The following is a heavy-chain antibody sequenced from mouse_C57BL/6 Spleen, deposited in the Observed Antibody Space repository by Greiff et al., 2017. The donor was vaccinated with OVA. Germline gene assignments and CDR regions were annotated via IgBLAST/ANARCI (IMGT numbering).Heavy chain of an antibody. CDR1: GYTFTSYW. D-gene: IGHD1-1*01. V-gene: IGHV1-52*01. CDR3: ARDYGSPPFAY. CDR2: IDPSDSET. Sequence: VQLQQPGAELVRPGSSVKLSCKASGYTFTSYWMHWVKQRPIQGLEWIGNIDPSDSETHYNQKFKDKATLTVDKSSSTAYMQLSSLTSEDSAVYYCARDYGSPPFAYWGQGTLVTVSA. J-gene: IGHJ3*01.